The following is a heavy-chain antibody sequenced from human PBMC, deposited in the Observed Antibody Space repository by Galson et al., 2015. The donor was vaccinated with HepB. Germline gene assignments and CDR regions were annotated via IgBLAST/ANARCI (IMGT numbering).Heavy chain of an antibody. Sequence: SLRLSCAASGFTFSSYAMHWVRQAPGKGLEWVAVISYDGSNKYYADSVKGRFTISRDNSKNTLYLQMNSLRAEDTAVYYCASGGRYYYDSSGYYIDYWGQGTLVTVSS. CDR3: ASGGRYYYDSSGYYIDY. CDR2: ISYDGSNK. J-gene: IGHJ4*02. CDR1: GFTFSSYA. V-gene: IGHV3-30-3*01. D-gene: IGHD3-22*01.